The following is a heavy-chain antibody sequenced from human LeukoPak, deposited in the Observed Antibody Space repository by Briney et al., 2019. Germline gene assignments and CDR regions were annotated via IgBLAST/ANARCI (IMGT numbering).Heavy chain of an antibody. Sequence: GGSLRLSCAASEFTFSSYSMNWVRQAPGKGLEWVSSISGSSSYIYYADPVKGRFTISRDNAKNSLYLEMNSLRAEDTAVYYCARRGPVGCSGTSCFAGPVDSWGQGTLVTVSS. J-gene: IGHJ5*02. CDR3: ARRGPVGCSGTSCFAGPVDS. V-gene: IGHV3-21*01. CDR2: ISGSSSYI. CDR1: EFTFSSYS. D-gene: IGHD2-2*01.